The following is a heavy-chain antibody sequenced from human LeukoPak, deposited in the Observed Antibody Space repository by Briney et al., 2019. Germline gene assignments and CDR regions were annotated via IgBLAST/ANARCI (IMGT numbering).Heavy chain of an antibody. V-gene: IGHV1-8*02. D-gene: IGHD7-27*01. CDR3: ARGRKSDWGPESKFDY. J-gene: IGHJ4*02. CDR1: GGTFSSYA. CDR2: MNPNSGNT. Sequence: ASVKVSCKASGGTFSSYAINWVRQATGQGLEWMGWMNPNSGNTGYAQKFQGRVTMTRNTSISTAYMELSSLRSEDTAVYYCARGRKSDWGPESKFDYWGQGTLVTVSS.